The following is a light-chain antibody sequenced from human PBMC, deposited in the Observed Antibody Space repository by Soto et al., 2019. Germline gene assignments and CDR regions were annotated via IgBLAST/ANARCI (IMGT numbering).Light chain of an antibody. CDR1: QNIQRW. J-gene: IGKJ1*01. Sequence: DTQMTQSPSTVSASVGDRITITCRASQNIQRWLAWYQQKPGKAPKLLIYKASSLERGVPSRFSAGGSGVEFTLNISSVQREDFATYHCLQYHSDWTFGQGTKVEIK. CDR3: LQYHSDWT. CDR2: KAS. V-gene: IGKV1-5*03.